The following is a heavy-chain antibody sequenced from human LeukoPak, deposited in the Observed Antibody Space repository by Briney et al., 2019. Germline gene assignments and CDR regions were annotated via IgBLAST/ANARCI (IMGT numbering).Heavy chain of an antibody. CDR2: INTDGSST. D-gene: IGHD1-7*01. CDR1: GGSMRSYY. CDR3: ARVPFGYNWNYVHAFDI. V-gene: IGHV3-74*01. J-gene: IGHJ3*02. Sequence: ETLSLTCTVSGGSMRSYYWSWIRQPPGKGLVWVSRINTDGSSTSYADSVKGRFTISRDNAKNTLYLQMNSLRAEDTAVYYCARVPFGYNWNYVHAFDIWGQGTMVTVSS.